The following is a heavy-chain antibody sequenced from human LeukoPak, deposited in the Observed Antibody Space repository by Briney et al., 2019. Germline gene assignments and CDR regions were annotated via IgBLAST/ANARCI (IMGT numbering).Heavy chain of an antibody. CDR3: ATSRDGYKVDY. Sequence: PSETLSLTCTVSGGSISSYYWSWIRQPPGKGLEWIGYIYYSGSTNYNPSLKSRVTISVDTSKNQFSLKLSSVTAADTAVYYCATSRDGYKVDYWGQGTPVTVSS. V-gene: IGHV4-59*01. CDR1: GGSISSYY. CDR2: IYYSGST. J-gene: IGHJ4*02. D-gene: IGHD5-24*01.